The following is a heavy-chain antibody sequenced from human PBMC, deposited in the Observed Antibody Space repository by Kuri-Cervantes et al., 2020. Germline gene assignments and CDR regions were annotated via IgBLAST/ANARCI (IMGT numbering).Heavy chain of an antibody. V-gene: IGHV3-33*01. CDR2: IWYDGSNK. J-gene: IGHJ4*02. D-gene: IGHD3-10*01. Sequence: GGSLRLSCAASGFTFSSYGMHWVRQAPGKGLEWVAVIWYDGSNKYYADSVKGRFTISRDNSKNTLYLQMNSLRAEDTAVCYCARSSVIRGVIRVFDYWGQGTLVTVSS. CDR1: GFTFSSYG. CDR3: ARSSVIRGVIRVFDY.